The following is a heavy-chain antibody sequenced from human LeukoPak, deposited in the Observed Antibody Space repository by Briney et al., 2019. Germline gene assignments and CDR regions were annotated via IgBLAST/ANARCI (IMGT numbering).Heavy chain of an antibody. D-gene: IGHD2-8*01. CDR2: IIPIFGTA. J-gene: IGHJ3*02. Sequence: ASVKVSCKASGYTFTSYAMNWVRQAPGQGLEWMGGIIPIFGTANYAQKFQGRVTITTDESTSTAYMELSSLRSEDTAVYYCARIRGLMNDAFDIWGQGTMVTVSS. CDR3: ARIRGLMNDAFDI. CDR1: GYTFTSYA. V-gene: IGHV1-69*05.